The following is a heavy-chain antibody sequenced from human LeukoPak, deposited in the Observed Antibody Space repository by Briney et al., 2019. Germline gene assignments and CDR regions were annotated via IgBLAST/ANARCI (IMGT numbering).Heavy chain of an antibody. CDR1: GFTFSSHW. J-gene: IGHJ4*02. CDR2: INSDGSST. CDR3: AKKKTDYSYPSSFDY. Sequence: PGGSLRLSCAASGFTFSSHWMHWVRQAPGRGLVWVSRINSDGSSTSYADSVKGRFTISRDNAKNTLYLQMNSLRADDTAVYYCAKKKTDYSYPSSFDYWGQGTLVTVSS. V-gene: IGHV3-74*01. D-gene: IGHD4-11*01.